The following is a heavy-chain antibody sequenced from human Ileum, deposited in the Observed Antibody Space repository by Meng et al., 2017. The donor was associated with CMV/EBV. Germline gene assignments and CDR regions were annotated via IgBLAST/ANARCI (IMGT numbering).Heavy chain of an antibody. J-gene: IGHJ5*02. Sequence: QLRGPGPGPVKPSQTLSLTCTVSGGSISSGGFYWSWIRQHPGKGLELIGYIYYSGSTYYNPSLRSRVAISIDTSKNQFSLKLTSVTAADTAVYFCARTNYGDYNWFDPWGQGTLVTVSS. V-gene: IGHV4-31*03. CDR1: GGSISSGGFY. D-gene: IGHD4-17*01. CDR3: ARTNYGDYNWFDP. CDR2: IYYSGST.